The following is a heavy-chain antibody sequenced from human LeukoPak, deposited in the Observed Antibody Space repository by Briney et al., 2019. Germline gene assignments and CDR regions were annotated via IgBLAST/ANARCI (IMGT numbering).Heavy chain of an antibody. CDR1: GFTFSSYS. J-gene: IGHJ4*02. CDR2: ISSSSSYI. D-gene: IGHD3-10*01. V-gene: IGHV3-21*04. CDR3: AKVVGVDYYGSGNRVDFDY. Sequence: GGSLRLSCAASGFTFSSYSMNWVRQAPGKGLEWVSSISSSSSYIYYADSVEGRFTISRDNAKNSLYLQMNSLRAEDTAVYYCAKVVGVDYYGSGNRVDFDYWGQGTLVTVSP.